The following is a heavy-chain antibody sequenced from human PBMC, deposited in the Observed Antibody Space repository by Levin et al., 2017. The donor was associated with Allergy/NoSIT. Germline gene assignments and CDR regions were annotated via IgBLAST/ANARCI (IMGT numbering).Heavy chain of an antibody. J-gene: IGHJ4*02. V-gene: IGHV1-69*01. D-gene: IGHD6-13*01. CDR3: ARGNSSSWYAFDY. CDR2: IIPIFGTA. Sequence: KISCKASGGTFSSYAISWVRQAPGQGLEWMGGIIPIFGTANYAQKFQGRVTITADESTSTAYMELSSLRSEDTAVYYCARGNSSSWYAFDYWGQGTLVTVSS. CDR1: GGTFSSYA.